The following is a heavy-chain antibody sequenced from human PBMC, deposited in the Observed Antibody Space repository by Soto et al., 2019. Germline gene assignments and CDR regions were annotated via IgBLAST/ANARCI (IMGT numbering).Heavy chain of an antibody. CDR1: GYTFTGYY. D-gene: IGHD6-6*01. Sequence: ASVKVSCKASGYTFTGYYMHWVRQAPGQGLEWMGWINPNSGGTNYAQKFQGRVTMTRDTSISTAYMELSRLRSDDTAVYYCARVGYSSSPYGMDVWGQGTTVPVSS. V-gene: IGHV1-2*02. CDR2: INPNSGGT. J-gene: IGHJ6*02. CDR3: ARVGYSSSPYGMDV.